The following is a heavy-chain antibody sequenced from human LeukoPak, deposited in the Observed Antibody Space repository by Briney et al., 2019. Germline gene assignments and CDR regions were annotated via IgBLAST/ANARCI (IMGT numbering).Heavy chain of an antibody. CDR3: ARVLSGSYDN. D-gene: IGHD1-26*01. V-gene: IGHV3-48*03. CDR2: ISSSGSTI. J-gene: IGHJ4*02. Sequence: GGSLRLSGAASGFTFSSYEMNWVRQAPGKGLEWVSYISSSGSTIYYADSVKGRFTISRDNAKNSLYLQMNSLRAEDTAVYYCARVLSGSYDNWGQGTLVTVSS. CDR1: GFTFSSYE.